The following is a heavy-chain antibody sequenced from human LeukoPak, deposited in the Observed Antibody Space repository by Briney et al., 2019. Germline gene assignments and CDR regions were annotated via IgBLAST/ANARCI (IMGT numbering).Heavy chain of an antibody. D-gene: IGHD3-10*01. J-gene: IGHJ6*03. CDR3: ARGVSRRVRDEYHYYMDV. V-gene: IGHV4-4*07. Sequence: SETLSLTCTVSGGSINNYYWSWIRQPAGRGLEWIGRIYSSGGTNYDASLKSRATMSVDTSKNEFSLKLSSVTAADAAVYYCARGVSRRVRDEYHYYMDVWGKGTTVTVSS. CDR2: IYSSGGT. CDR1: GGSINNYY.